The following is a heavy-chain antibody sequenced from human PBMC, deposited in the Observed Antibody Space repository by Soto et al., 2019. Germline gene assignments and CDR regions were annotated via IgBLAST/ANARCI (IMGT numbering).Heavy chain of an antibody. CDR1: GYTFTSYG. D-gene: IGHD6-19*01. CDR3: ARSSGWYRPFAY. Sequence: ASVKVSCQASGYTFTSYGISWVRQAPGQGLEWMGWISAYNGNTNYAQKLQGRVTMTTDTSTSTAYMELRSPSSDDTAGDYCARSSGWYRPFAYWGQGTLVPASP. V-gene: IGHV1-18*01. CDR2: ISAYNGNT. J-gene: IGHJ4*02.